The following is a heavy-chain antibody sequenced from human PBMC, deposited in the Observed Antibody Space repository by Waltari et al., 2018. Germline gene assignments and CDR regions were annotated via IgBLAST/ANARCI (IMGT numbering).Heavy chain of an antibody. CDR2: VIPIYGRS. Sequence: QVHLGQSGAELKRPGSSVKVSCKVSGGSFNTYGIHWVRQAPGQGLEWVGKVIPIYGRSYYAQTFKDRVTITSDESTTTAYMELKNLKSDDTAIYYCARKASGYDAGGTFDIWGQGTTVTVSS. CDR3: ARKASGYDAGGTFDI. D-gene: IGHD5-12*01. V-gene: IGHV1-69*15. J-gene: IGHJ3*02. CDR1: GGSFNTYG.